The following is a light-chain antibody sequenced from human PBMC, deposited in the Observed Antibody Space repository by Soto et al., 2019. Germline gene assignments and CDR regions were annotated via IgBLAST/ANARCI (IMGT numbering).Light chain of an antibody. J-gene: IGLJ2*01. V-gene: IGLV7-46*01. CDR2: DTN. Sequence: QAVVTQEPSLTVSPGGTVTLTCGSNTGAVTTGHYPYWFQQKPGQAPRTLIYDTNNKHSWTPARFSGSLLGGKAALTLSGAQPEDEADYYCLLSYRGVGVFGGGTKRDRP. CDR1: TGAVTTGHY. CDR3: LLSYRGVGV.